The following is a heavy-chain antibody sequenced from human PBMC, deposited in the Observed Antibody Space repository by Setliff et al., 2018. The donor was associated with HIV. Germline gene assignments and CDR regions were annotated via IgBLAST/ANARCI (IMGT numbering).Heavy chain of an antibody. CDR3: ARDQILSRASRFCSGSSCFYFDS. J-gene: IGHJ4*02. V-gene: IGHV3-33*08. D-gene: IGHD2-15*01. CDR1: GFTLSSSG. Sequence: GGSLRLSCAASGFTLSSSGMHWVLQAPGKGLEWVAIIWSNGINKYHADSVKGRFTISRDNSKNILYLQMSDMRPEDTAMYYCARDQILSRASRFCSGSSCFYFDSWGLGTLVTVSS. CDR2: IWSNGINK.